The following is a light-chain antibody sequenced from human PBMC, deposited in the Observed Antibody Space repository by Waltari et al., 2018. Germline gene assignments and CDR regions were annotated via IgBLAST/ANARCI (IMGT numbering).Light chain of an antibody. CDR1: SSTIGSNS. Sequence: QSVLTQPPSASGTPGQRVTIPCSGSSSTIGSNSVNWYQQLPGTAPKLLIYSNNQRPSGVPDRFSGSKSDTSASLAISGLQSEDEADYYCATWDDSLTALFGGGTKLTVL. V-gene: IGLV1-44*01. CDR2: SNN. J-gene: IGLJ2*01. CDR3: ATWDDSLTAL.